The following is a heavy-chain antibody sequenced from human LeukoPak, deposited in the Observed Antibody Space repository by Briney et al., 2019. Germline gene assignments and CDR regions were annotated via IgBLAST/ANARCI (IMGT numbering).Heavy chain of an antibody. CDR3: AGDSTYYYDSGSSGPHYFDN. J-gene: IGHJ4*02. CDR2: ISGSGDTT. Sequence: PGGSLRLSCAASGFTFSDYAMTWVRQAPGKGPEWVSGISGSGDTTYYTDSVKGRFTISRDNSKNTLYLQLNSLRAEDTAVYYCAGDSTYYYDSGSSGPHYFDNWGQGTLVTVSS. D-gene: IGHD3-10*01. CDR1: GFTFSDYA. V-gene: IGHV3-23*01.